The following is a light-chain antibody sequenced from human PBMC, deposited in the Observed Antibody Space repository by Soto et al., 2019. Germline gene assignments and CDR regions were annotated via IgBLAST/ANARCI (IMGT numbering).Light chain of an antibody. CDR3: QQYGSSPWT. V-gene: IGKV3-20*01. CDR2: GAS. Sequence: EIVLTQSQGTLSWAPGDRATLSCRASQSVSSSYLAWYTQTPGQAPRLLIYGASSRATGIPDRVSGSGSGTDFTLTISRLEPEEVAVYYCQQYGSSPWTFGQGTKVDIK. CDR1: QSVSSSY. J-gene: IGKJ1*01.